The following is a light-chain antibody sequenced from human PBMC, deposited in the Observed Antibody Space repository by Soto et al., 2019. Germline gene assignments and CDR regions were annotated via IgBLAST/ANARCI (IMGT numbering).Light chain of an antibody. CDR3: QQFSSYPLT. CDR1: QSVSGN. Sequence: IVMAQSPHTLSVSTGERATLSCRASQSVSGNLAGWQQKPRRAPRRLIYGASTRATGIPARFSGGGAWTKFSLTISRLEAEDFAVYYCQQFSSYPLTFGGGTKVDIK. CDR2: GAS. J-gene: IGKJ4*01. V-gene: IGKV3D-15*01.